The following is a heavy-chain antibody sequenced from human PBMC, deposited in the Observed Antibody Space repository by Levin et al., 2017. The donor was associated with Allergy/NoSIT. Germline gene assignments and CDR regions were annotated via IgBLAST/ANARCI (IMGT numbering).Heavy chain of an antibody. CDR2: IYWDDDR. CDR1: GFSLTTSGVG. V-gene: IGHV2-5*02. D-gene: IGHD3-16*01. CDR3: AHISITYGGVRREDAFDV. J-gene: IGHJ3*01. Sequence: SGPTLVKPRQTVTLTCTFSGFSLTTSGVGVAWIRQPPGKALEWLAIIYWDDDRRYSPSLRNRLAITKDTSKNEVVLTMTNMDPVDTATYYCAHISITYGGVRREDAFDVGGQGTMVTVSS.